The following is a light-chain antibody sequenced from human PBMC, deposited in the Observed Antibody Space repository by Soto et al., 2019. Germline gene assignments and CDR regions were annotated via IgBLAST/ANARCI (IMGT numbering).Light chain of an antibody. CDR1: QGIGST. J-gene: IGKJ4*02. CDR2: DAS. Sequence: MTWIPVALAPTPRAKTARSWRASQGIGSTLAWYQQTPGQTPKLLIYDASTRAPGVPARFSRGWSGTGFTLTIICLQSDDFAVDYCQRYNRWPHSFGGGT. CDR3: QRYNRWPHS. V-gene: IGKV3-15*01.